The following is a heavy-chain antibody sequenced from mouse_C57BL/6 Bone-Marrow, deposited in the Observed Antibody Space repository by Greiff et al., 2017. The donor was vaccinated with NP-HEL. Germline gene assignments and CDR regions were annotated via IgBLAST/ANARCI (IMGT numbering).Heavy chain of an antibody. CDR1: GYEFSNYW. V-gene: IGHV1-80*01. J-gene: IGHJ3*01. Sequence: QVQLQQSGAELVKPGASVKISCKASGYEFSNYWMNWVKQRPGKGLEWIGQIYPGDGDTNYNGKFKDKATLTADKSSSTAYMQLSRLASEASAVYFCARGAYWGQGTLVTVSA. CDR3: ARGAY. CDR2: IYPGDGDT.